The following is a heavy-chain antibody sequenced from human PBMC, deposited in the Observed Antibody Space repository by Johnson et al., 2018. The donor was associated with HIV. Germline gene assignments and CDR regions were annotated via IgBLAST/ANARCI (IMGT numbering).Heavy chain of an antibody. CDR3: AKGFFELDDAFDV. CDR1: GFTFSSYG. CDR2: ISYDGSNK. D-gene: IGHD3/OR15-3a*01. V-gene: IGHV3-30*18. J-gene: IGHJ3*01. Sequence: QMHLVESGGGVVQPGRSLRLSCAASGFTFSSYGMHWVRQAPGKGLEWVAVISYDGSNKYYADSVKGRFTISRDNSKNTLYLQMNSLRAEDTAVYYCAKGFFELDDAFDVWGQGTMVTVSS.